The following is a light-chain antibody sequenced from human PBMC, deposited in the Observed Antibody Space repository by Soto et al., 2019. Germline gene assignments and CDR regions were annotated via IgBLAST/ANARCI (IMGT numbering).Light chain of an antibody. CDR1: SGHSSYA. CDR3: QTWGTGIVV. Sequence: QRVLTQSPSASASLGASVKLTCTLSSGHSSYAIAWHQQQTEKGPRYLMKLNSDGSHNKGDGIPDRISGSSSGAERYLTISSLQSEDEADYYCQTWGTGIVVFGAGTKVTVL. J-gene: IGLJ3*02. CDR2: LNSDGSH. V-gene: IGLV4-69*01.